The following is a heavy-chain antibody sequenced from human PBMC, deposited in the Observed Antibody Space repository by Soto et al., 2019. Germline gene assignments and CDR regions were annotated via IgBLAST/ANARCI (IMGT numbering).Heavy chain of an antibody. V-gene: IGHV4-4*02. D-gene: IGHD3-10*01. J-gene: IGHJ4*02. Sequence: QVQLQESGPGLVKPSGTLSLTCAVSGGSISSGNWWSWVRQPPGKGLEWIGEIYHSGSTNYNPSLNSPVXXXVXXSKTQFSLRLSSVTAADTAVYYCARVISPMAPSAYGGQGTLVTVSS. CDR3: ARVISPMAPSAY. CDR2: IYHSGST. CDR1: GGSISSGNW.